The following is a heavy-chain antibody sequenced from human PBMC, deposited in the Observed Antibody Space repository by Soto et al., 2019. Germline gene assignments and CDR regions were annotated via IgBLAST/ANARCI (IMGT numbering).Heavy chain of an antibody. J-gene: IGHJ4*02. CDR3: ARQESTRYFDY. CDR2: VYYSGST. V-gene: IGHV4-59*08. CDR1: GGSISSFY. D-gene: IGHD3-10*01. Sequence: QVQLQESGPGLVKPSETLSLTCTVSGGSISSFYWSWIRQPPGKGLEWIGYVYYSGSTYYNPSLKSRVTISIDTSKNHFSLKLSSVTAAYTALYYCARQESTRYFDYWGQGTLVTVSS.